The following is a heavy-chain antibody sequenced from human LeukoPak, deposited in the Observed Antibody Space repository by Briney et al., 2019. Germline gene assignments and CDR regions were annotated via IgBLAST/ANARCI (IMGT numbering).Heavy chain of an antibody. D-gene: IGHD6-13*01. CDR3: ARDRDSSTWYSYFDY. Sequence: GGSLRLSCAASGFTFSSYAMNWVRQAPGKGLEWVSAISGSGISTYYADSVKGRFTISRDNSQNTLYLQMNSLTAEDTAVYYCARDRDSSTWYSYFDYWGQGTLVTVSS. V-gene: IGHV3-23*01. J-gene: IGHJ4*02. CDR2: ISGSGIST. CDR1: GFTFSSYA.